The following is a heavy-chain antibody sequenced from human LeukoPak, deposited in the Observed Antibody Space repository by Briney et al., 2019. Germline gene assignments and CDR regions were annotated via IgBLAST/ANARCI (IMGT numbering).Heavy chain of an antibody. CDR3: ASVVVVAAGGDAFDI. V-gene: IGHV4-59*01. Sequence: SETLSLTCTVSGGSISSNYWSWIRQPPGKGLEWIGYIYYSGTTDYNPSLKSRVTISLDTSKNQFSLKLSSVTAADTAVYYCASVVVVAAGGDAFDIWGQGTMVIVSS. CDR2: IYYSGTT. CDR1: GGSISSNY. D-gene: IGHD2-15*01. J-gene: IGHJ3*02.